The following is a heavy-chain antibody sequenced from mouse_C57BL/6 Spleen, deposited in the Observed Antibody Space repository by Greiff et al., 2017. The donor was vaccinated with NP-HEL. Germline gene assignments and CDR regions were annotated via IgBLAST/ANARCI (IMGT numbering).Heavy chain of an antibody. V-gene: IGHV5-17*01. D-gene: IGHD2-2*01. Sequence: EVKLMESGGGLVKPGGSLKLSCAASGFTFSDYGMHWVRQAPEKGLEWVAYISSGSSTIYYADTVKGRFTISRDNAKNTLFLQMTSLRSEDTAMYYCARAGVTTGWYFDVWGTGTTVTVSS. CDR1: GFTFSDYG. CDR2: ISSGSSTI. CDR3: ARAGVTTGWYFDV. J-gene: IGHJ1*03.